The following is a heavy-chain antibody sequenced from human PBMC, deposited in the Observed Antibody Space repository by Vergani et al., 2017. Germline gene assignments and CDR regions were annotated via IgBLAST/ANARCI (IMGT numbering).Heavy chain of an antibody. CDR3: ARGRGRFLEWPPFDY. D-gene: IGHD3-3*01. J-gene: IGHJ4*02. Sequence: QVQLQQWGAGLLKPSETLSLTCAVYGGSFSGYYWSWIRQPPGKGLEWIGEINHSGSTNYNPSLKSRVTISVDTSKNQFSLKLSSVTAADTAVDYCARGRGRFLEWPPFDYWGQGTLVTVSS. V-gene: IGHV4-34*01. CDR2: INHSGST. CDR1: GGSFSGYY.